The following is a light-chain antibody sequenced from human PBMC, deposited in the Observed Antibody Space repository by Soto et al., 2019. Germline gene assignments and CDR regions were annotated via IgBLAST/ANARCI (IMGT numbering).Light chain of an antibody. CDR1: QSLLYSGDKKNY. CDR3: QQYYDTPAT. V-gene: IGKV4-1*01. J-gene: IGKJ5*01. Sequence: DIVMTQSPDSLAVSLGERATINCKSSQSLLYSGDKKNYLAWYQQKLGQPPNLLVYWASTRESGVPDRFSGGGSGTDFTLTIGSLQAEDVAVYYCQQYYDTPATFGQGTRLEIK. CDR2: WAS.